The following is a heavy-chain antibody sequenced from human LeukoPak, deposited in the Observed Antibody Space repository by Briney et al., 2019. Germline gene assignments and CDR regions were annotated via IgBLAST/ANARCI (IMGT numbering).Heavy chain of an antibody. CDR2: IRYVGSNK. V-gene: IGHV3-30*02. Sequence: PGGSLRLSCAASGFTFSSYGMHWVRQAPGKGLEWLAFIRYVGSNKYYADSVKGRFTISRDNSKNTLYLQMNSLRAEDTAVYYCAKDLVVPAAMYKTYYYYYGMDVWGQGTTVTVSS. J-gene: IGHJ6*02. D-gene: IGHD2-2*01. CDR1: GFTFSSYG. CDR3: AKDLVVPAAMYKTYYYYYGMDV.